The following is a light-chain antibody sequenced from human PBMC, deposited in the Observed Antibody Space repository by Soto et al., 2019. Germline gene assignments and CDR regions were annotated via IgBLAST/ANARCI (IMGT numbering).Light chain of an antibody. J-gene: IGLJ2*01. CDR2: DVN. Sequence: QSVLTQPASVSGSPGQSITISCTGTISDIGAYNFVSWYQQHPCKAPKLMLYDVNIRPSGVSNRFSGSKSGNTASLTISGLQAEDEADYYCTSWTTSTTMIFGGGT. CDR1: ISDIGAYNF. CDR3: TSWTTSTTMI. V-gene: IGLV2-14*03.